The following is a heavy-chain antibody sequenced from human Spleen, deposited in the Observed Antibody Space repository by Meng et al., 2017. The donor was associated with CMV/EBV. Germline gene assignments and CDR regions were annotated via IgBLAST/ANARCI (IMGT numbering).Heavy chain of an antibody. Sequence: GESLKISCAASRFTFSDFTMNWVRQAPGKGLEWVSYISGRGSTIYYADSLEGRFTISRDNVKNSLYLQMNSLRADDTAIYYCARDQRGFLYYGLDVWGQGTTVTVSS. CDR3: ARDQRGFLYYGLDV. J-gene: IGHJ6*02. D-gene: IGHD3-3*01. CDR2: ISGRGSTI. V-gene: IGHV3-11*01. CDR1: RFTFSDFT.